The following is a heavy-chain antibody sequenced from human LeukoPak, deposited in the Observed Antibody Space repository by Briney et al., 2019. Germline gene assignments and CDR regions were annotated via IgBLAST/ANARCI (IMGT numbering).Heavy chain of an antibody. V-gene: IGHV5-51*01. CDR2: IYPGDSDT. CDR3: ARHPYDILTGYPLHLDY. D-gene: IGHD3-9*01. CDR1: GYSFTSYW. Sequence: GESLKISCKGSGYSFTSYWIGWVRQMPGKGLEWMGIIYPGDSDTRYSPSFQGQVTISADESISTAYLQWSSLKASDTAMYYCARHPYDILTGYPLHLDYWGQGTLVTVSS. J-gene: IGHJ4*02.